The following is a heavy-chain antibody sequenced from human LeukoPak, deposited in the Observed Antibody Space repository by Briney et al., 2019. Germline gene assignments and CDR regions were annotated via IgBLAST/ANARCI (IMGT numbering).Heavy chain of an antibody. CDR2: ISGSGGST. J-gene: IGHJ4*02. CDR3: AKEVAYLGYCSGGSCYQYYFDY. CDR1: GFTFSSYA. Sequence: PGGSLRLSCAASGFTFSSYAMSWVRQAPGKGLEWVSAISGSGGSTYYADSVKGRFTISRDNSKNTLYLQMNSLRAEDTAVYYCAKEVAYLGYCSGGSCYQYYFDYWGQGTLVTVSS. V-gene: IGHV3-23*01. D-gene: IGHD2-15*01.